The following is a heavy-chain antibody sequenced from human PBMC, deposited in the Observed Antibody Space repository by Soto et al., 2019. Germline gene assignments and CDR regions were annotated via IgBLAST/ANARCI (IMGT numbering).Heavy chain of an antibody. V-gene: IGHV3-23*01. Sequence: LRLSCAASGFTFTTYAMSCVRQAPGKGLEWVSGISNGGGGTYYADSVKGRFTISRDNSKNTLYLQMNSLRAEDTAVYYCAKADGGNSGLYAAFDIWG. CDR2: ISNGGGGT. D-gene: IGHD6-19*01. CDR1: GFTFTTYA. CDR3: AKADGGNSGLYAAFDI. J-gene: IGHJ3*02.